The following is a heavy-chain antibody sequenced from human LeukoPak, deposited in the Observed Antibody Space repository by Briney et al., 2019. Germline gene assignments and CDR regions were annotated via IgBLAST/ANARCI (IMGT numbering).Heavy chain of an antibody. CDR1: GFTFSSYG. CDR3: VTRGRGYYYLEL. J-gene: IGHJ4*02. V-gene: IGHV3-30*03. CDR2: ISYDGSNK. D-gene: IGHD3-22*01. Sequence: GGSLRLSCGASGFTFSSYGMHGVRQAPGKGREGVAVISYDGSNKYYADSVKGRFTIPRDNSKNTLLLQMHSLRAEDTAVYYCVTRGRGYYYLELWGEGIFATVSS.